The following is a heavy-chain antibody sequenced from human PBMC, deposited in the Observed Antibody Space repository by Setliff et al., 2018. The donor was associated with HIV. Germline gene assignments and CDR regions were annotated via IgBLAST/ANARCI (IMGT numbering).Heavy chain of an antibody. Sequence: LRLSCAASGFTFSNYAMSWVRQAPGKGLEWVSIISASGGSTYYADSVKGRLTISRDNSQNALYLHMNSLRAEDTAVYYCAKLQEGHVYSHYDSWGQGTLVTVSS. CDR2: ISASGGST. CDR3: AKLQEGHVYSHYDS. V-gene: IGHV3-23*01. CDR1: GFTFSNYA. D-gene: IGHD2-21*01. J-gene: IGHJ4*02.